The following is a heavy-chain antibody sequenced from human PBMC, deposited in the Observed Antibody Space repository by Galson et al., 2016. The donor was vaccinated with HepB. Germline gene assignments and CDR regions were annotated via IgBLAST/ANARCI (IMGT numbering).Heavy chain of an antibody. CDR1: GESLSGYF. Sequence: SETLSLTCTVSGESLSGYFWSWIRQPPGKGLEWIGEVNHRGTTNYDPSLESRVTISADTSKNQFSLNLSSVTAADTAVYFCARDGFPGFGGCFDYWGHGALVTVSS. CDR3: ARDGFPGFGGCFDY. J-gene: IGHJ4*01. CDR2: VNHRGTT. V-gene: IGHV4-34*01. D-gene: IGHD3-16*01.